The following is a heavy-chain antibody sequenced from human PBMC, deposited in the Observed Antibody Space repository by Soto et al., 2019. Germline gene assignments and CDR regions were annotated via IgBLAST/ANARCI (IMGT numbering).Heavy chain of an antibody. CDR2: IGGSGAST. CDR3: AKDQTDVLRFLEWLLYEDY. CDR1: GFTFINYA. Sequence: EVQLLESGGGLVQPGGSLRLSCAASGFTFINYAMSWVRQAPGKGLEWVSTIGGSGASTYYADSVKGRFTISRGNSKNTLYLQMNGLRAEDTAVYYCAKDQTDVLRFLEWLLYEDYWGQGTLVTVSS. V-gene: IGHV3-23*01. J-gene: IGHJ4*02. D-gene: IGHD3-3*01.